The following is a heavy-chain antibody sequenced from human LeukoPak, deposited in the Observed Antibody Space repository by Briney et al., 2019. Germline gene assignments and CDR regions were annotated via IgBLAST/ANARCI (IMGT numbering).Heavy chain of an antibody. V-gene: IGHV1-69-2*01. CDR3: VPRGGFGIAVAGTREYFDY. J-gene: IGHJ4*02. Sequence: ASVKVSCKASGYTFTGYYMHWVRQAPGKGLEWMGRVDPEDGETIYAEKFQGRVTITADTSTDTAYMELSSLRSEDTAVYYCVPRGGFGIAVAGTREYFDYWGQGTLVTVSS. CDR2: VDPEDGET. D-gene: IGHD6-19*01. CDR1: GYTFTGYY.